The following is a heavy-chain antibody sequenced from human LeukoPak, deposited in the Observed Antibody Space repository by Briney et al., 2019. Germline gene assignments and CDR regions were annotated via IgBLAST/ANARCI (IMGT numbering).Heavy chain of an antibody. J-gene: IGHJ4*02. Sequence: GGSLRLSCAASGFTFSSYAMHWVRQAPGKGLEWVAVISYDGSNKYYADSVKGRFTISRDNSKNTLYLQMNSLRAEDTAVYYCARGVRVYGPVDYWGQGTLVTVSS. D-gene: IGHD2-8*01. CDR1: GFTFSSYA. CDR3: ARGVRVYGPVDY. V-gene: IGHV3-30*04. CDR2: ISYDGSNK.